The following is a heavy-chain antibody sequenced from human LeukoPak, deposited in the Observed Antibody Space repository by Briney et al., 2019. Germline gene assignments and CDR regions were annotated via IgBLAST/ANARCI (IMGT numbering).Heavy chain of an antibody. J-gene: IGHJ6*02. D-gene: IGHD4-17*01. Sequence: GGSLRLSCAASGFTFSSYAMSWVRQAPGKGLEWVSAISGSGGSTYYADSVKGRFTISRDNSKNTLYLQMNSLRAEDTAVYYCAKGDSGDYSQKGAVKRAYYYYYGMDVWGQGTTVTVSS. CDR1: GFTFSSYA. CDR3: AKGDSGDYSQKGAVKRAYYYYYGMDV. CDR2: ISGSGGST. V-gene: IGHV3-23*01.